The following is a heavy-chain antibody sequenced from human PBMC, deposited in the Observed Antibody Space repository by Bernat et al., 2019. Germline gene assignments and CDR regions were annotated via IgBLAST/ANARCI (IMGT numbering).Heavy chain of an antibody. Sequence: QLQLQESGPGLVMPSETLSLTCTISGGSMSTSSYYWGWIRQPPGKGLEWIGSIYYSGSTYYNPSLKSRVTISEDTSKNQFSLKLSSVTAADTAVYYCARHDREGVVVVGWFDPWGQGTLVTVSS. CDR1: GGSMSTSSYY. CDR2: IYYSGST. J-gene: IGHJ5*02. D-gene: IGHD2-15*01. CDR3: ARHDREGVVVVGWFDP. V-gene: IGHV4-39*01.